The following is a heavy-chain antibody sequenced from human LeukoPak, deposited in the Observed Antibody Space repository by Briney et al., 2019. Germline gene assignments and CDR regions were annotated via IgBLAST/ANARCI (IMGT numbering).Heavy chain of an antibody. CDR3: ARGEEHGSGTVHFDY. CDR1: GDSISNSHW. V-gene: IGHV4-4*02. D-gene: IGHD3-10*01. CDR2: IYHGGST. J-gene: IGHJ4*02. Sequence: PSGTLSLTCAVSGDSISNSHWWSWVRQPPRKGLEGTGEIYHGGSTNFNPSLKSRVTISVDRSNNQFSLRLTSVTAADTAVYYCARGEEHGSGTVHFDYWGQGTLVTVSS.